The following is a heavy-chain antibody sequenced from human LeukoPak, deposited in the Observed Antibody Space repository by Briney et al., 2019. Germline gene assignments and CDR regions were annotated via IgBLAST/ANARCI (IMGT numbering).Heavy chain of an antibody. CDR3: ASVKVPAAMYDAFDI. J-gene: IGHJ3*02. V-gene: IGHV3-30*03. CDR1: GFHFSSYG. Sequence: GGSLRLSCAVSGFHFSSYGMHWVRQAPGKGLEWVAVISYDGSNKYYADSVKGRFTISRDNSKDTLYLQMNSLRAEDTAVYYCASVKVPAAMYDAFDIWGQGTMVTVSS. D-gene: IGHD2-2*01. CDR2: ISYDGSNK.